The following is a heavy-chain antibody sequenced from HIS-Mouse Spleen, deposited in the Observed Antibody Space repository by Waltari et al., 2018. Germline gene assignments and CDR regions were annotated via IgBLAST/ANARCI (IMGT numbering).Heavy chain of an antibody. CDR2: IWYDGSNK. V-gene: IGHV3-33*03. D-gene: IGHD2-8*01. Sequence: QVQLVESGGGVVQPGRSLRLSCAASGFTFSSYGMHWVRQAPGKGLGWVAVIWYDGSNKYYADSVKGRFTISRDKSKNTLYLQMNSLRAEDTAVYYCAKGGLMVYAIGDYWGQGTLVTVSS. CDR1: GFTFSSYG. J-gene: IGHJ4*02. CDR3: AKGGLMVYAIGDY.